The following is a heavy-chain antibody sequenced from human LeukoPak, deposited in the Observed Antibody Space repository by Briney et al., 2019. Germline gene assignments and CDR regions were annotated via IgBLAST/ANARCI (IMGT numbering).Heavy chain of an antibody. J-gene: IGHJ4*02. CDR1: GFTFSSYG. CDR3: AKGLISSATYFSYFDY. CDR2: ISAGGDLT. V-gene: IGHV3-23*01. D-gene: IGHD1-26*01. Sequence: PGGSLRLSCAASGFTFSSYGMSWVRQAPGKGLEGVAAISAGGDLTNYADSVKGRFTISRDSSKNMLYVQMNSLRAEDTAIYYCAKGLISSATYFSYFDYWGQGTLVTVSS.